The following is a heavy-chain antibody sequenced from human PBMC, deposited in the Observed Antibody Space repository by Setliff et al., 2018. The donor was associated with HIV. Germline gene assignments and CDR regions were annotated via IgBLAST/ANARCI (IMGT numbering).Heavy chain of an antibody. Sequence: ASVKVSCKASGYTLNNYAMNWVRQAPGQGFEWLGWINTKTGYPTYAQDFTGRLVFSLDASVNTAFVQISSLKAEDTAVYYCARDGGNGVDYWGQGTLVTVSS. CDR1: GYTLNNYA. CDR3: ARDGGNGVDY. J-gene: IGHJ4*02. D-gene: IGHD4-4*01. CDR2: INTKTGYP. V-gene: IGHV7-4-1*02.